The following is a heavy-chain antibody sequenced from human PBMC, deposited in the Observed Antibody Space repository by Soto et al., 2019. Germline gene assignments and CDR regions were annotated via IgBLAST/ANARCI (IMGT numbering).Heavy chain of an antibody. CDR2: ISGSGGST. CDR1: GFTFSSYA. V-gene: IGHV3-23*01. CDR3: AKDRWNDILTGYIDY. D-gene: IGHD3-9*01. J-gene: IGHJ4*02. Sequence: GGSLRLSCAASGFTFSSYAMSWVRQAPGKGLEWVSAISGSGGSTYYADSVKGRFTISRDNSKNTLYLQMNSLRAEDTAVYYCAKDRWNDILTGYIDYWGQGTLVTVSS.